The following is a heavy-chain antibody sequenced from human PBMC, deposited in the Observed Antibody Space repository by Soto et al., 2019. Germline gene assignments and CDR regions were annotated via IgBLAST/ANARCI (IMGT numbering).Heavy chain of an antibody. CDR2: IKQDGSEK. J-gene: IGHJ6*02. CDR3: ARDGVSNNVLFQPYYYYGMDF. D-gene: IGHD2-8*01. V-gene: IGHV3-7*03. Sequence: GYLRLSCAASGFTFSSYWMSWVRQAPGKGLEWVANIKQDGSEKYYVDSVKGRFTISRDNAKNSLYLQMNSLRAEDTAVYYCARDGVSNNVLFQPYYYYGMDFWGQGTKVTVSS. CDR1: GFTFSSYW.